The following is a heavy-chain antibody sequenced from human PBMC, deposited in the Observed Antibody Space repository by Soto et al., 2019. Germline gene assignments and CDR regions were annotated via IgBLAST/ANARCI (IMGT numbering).Heavy chain of an antibody. J-gene: IGHJ4*02. CDR2: VYYSGST. Sequence: PSETLSLTCTVSGGSISSYYWSWIRQPPGKGLEWIGYVYYSGSTNYNPSLESRVTISVDTSKNQFSLKLSSVTAADTAVYYCASLYHSRLAADYWGEGTLVTVCS. CDR3: ASLYHSRLAADY. V-gene: IGHV4-59*01. CDR1: GGSISSYY. D-gene: IGHD3-22*01.